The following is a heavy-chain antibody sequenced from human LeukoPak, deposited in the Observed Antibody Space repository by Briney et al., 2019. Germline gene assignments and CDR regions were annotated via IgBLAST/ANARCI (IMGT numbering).Heavy chain of an antibody. D-gene: IGHD3-9*01. J-gene: IGHJ3*02. V-gene: IGHV4-31*03. CDR3: ARDLIGQDVFDI. CDR2: IYYSGST. Sequence: SETLSLTCTVSGGSISSGGYYWSWIRQHPGRGLEWIGYIYYSGSTYYNPSLKSRVTISVHTSKNQFSLKLSSVTAADTAVYYCARDLIGQDVFDIWGQGTMVTVSS. CDR1: GGSISSGGYY.